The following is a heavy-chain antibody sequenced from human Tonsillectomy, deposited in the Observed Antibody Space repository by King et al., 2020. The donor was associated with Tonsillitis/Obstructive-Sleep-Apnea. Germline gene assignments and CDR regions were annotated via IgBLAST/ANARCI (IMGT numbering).Heavy chain of an antibody. J-gene: IGHJ4*02. Sequence: VQLVESGGGVVQPGRSLRLSCAASGFTFSSYAMHWVRQAPGKGLEWVAVISYDGSNKYYADYVKGRFTISRDNSKNTLYLQMNSLRAEDTAVYYCARPQSGSYYNWGQGTLVTVSS. CDR2: ISYDGSNK. CDR3: ARPQSGSYYN. CDR1: GFTFSSYA. D-gene: IGHD1-26*01. V-gene: IGHV3-30*04.